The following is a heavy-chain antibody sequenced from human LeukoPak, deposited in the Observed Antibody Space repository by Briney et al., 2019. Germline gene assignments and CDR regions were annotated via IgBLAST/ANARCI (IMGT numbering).Heavy chain of an antibody. CDR1: GYRFTRYY. V-gene: IGHV1-46*01. D-gene: IGHD4-17*01. CDR2: INPSDGGT. Sequence: ASVKVSCKASGYRFTRYYIHWMRQAPGLGLEWIGIINPSDGGTTYAQKFQDRVTMTRDTSTSTVYMELSSLRSEDTAVYYCAIRYGDYVGNWFDPWGQGTLVTVS. CDR3: AIRYGDYVGNWFDP. J-gene: IGHJ5*02.